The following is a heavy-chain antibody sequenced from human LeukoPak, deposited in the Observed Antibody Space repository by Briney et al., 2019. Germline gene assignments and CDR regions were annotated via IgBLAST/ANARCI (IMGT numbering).Heavy chain of an antibody. Sequence: SVKVSCKASGGTFSSYTITWVRQAPGQGLEWMGRIIPILGIANYARKFQGRVTITADKSTSTAYMELSSQRSEDTAVYYCLAYCGGDCPNWFDPWGQGTLVTVSS. D-gene: IGHD2-21*01. CDR3: LAYCGGDCPNWFDP. CDR1: GGTFSSYT. V-gene: IGHV1-69*02. J-gene: IGHJ5*02. CDR2: IIPILGIA.